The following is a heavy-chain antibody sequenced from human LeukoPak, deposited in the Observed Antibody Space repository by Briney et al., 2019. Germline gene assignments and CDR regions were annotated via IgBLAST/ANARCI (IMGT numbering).Heavy chain of an antibody. Sequence: PGGSLRLSCAASGFTFANNAMSWVRQAPGKGLEWVSAISSSGATIYYADSVKGRFTISRDNAKNSLYLQMNSLRAEDTAVYYCARDTFNYYYMDAWGKGTPVTVSS. CDR3: ARDTFNYYYMDA. J-gene: IGHJ6*03. V-gene: IGHV3-23*01. CDR2: ISSSGATI. CDR1: GFTFANNA.